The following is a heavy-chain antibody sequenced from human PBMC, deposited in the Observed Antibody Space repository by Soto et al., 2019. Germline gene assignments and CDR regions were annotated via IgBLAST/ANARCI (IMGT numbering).Heavy chain of an antibody. CDR3: ARGYYDILTGFVFDY. J-gene: IGHJ4*02. D-gene: IGHD3-9*01. V-gene: IGHV1-8*01. CDR1: GYTFTSYD. Sequence: ASVKVSCKASGYTFTSYDINWVRQATGQGLEWMGWMNPNSGNTGYAKKFQGRVTMTRNTSISKAYMELSSLRSEDTAVYYCARGYYDILTGFVFDYWGQGTLVTVSS. CDR2: MNPNSGNT.